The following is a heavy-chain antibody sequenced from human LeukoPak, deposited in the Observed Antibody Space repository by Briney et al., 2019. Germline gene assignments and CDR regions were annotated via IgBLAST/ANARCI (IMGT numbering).Heavy chain of an antibody. D-gene: IGHD3-22*01. J-gene: IGHJ3*02. CDR3: ARVQKNYYDSSGPYDAFDI. V-gene: IGHV4-59*08. CDR1: GGSISSYY. Sequence: SETLSLTCTVSGGSISSYYWSWIRQPPGKGLEWIGYIYCSGSTNYNPSLKSRVTISVDTSKNQFSLKLSSVTAADTAVYYCARVQKNYYDSSGPYDAFDIWGQGTMVTVSS. CDR2: IYCSGST.